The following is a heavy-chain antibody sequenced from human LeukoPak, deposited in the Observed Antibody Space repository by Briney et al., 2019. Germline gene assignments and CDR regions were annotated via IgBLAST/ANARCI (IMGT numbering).Heavy chain of an antibody. D-gene: IGHD6-13*01. J-gene: IGHJ4*02. CDR3: ARTANFAAGCYIDY. CDR2: ISGSSRHK. V-gene: IGHV3-21*01. CDR1: GFTFSSYT. Sequence: GGSLRLSCAASGFTFSSYTMNWVRQAPGKGLEWVSSISGSSRHKYYADSVKGRFTISGDNAKNSLYLQMNSLRAEDTAVYYCARTANFAAGCYIDYWGQGTLVTVSS.